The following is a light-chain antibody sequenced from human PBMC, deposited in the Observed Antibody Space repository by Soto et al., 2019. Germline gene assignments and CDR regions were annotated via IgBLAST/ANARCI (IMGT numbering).Light chain of an antibody. J-gene: IGKJ1*01. CDR2: DAS. CDR1: QSVGKY. CDR3: QQRYNWPRT. Sequence: EIVLTQSPATLSLSPGERATLSCRASQSVGKYLVWYQQKLGQSPRLLIYDASNRATGIPARFSGSGSGTDFPLTISSLEPEDFAVYYCQQRYNWPRTFGQGTKVEVK. V-gene: IGKV3-11*01.